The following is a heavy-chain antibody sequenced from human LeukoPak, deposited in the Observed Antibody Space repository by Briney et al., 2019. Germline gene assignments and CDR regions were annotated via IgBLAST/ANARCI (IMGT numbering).Heavy chain of an antibody. D-gene: IGHD3-22*01. V-gene: IGHV3-30*18. CDR2: ISYDGSNK. J-gene: IGHJ4*02. CDR3: AKDGPSTPDYYDSSGYYLPY. CDR1: GFTFSSYG. Sequence: SGRSLRLSCAASGFTFSSYGMHWVRQAPGKGLEWVAVISYDGSNKYYADSVKGRFTISRDNSKNTLYLQMNSLRAEDTAVYYCAKDGPSTPDYYDSSGYYLPYWGQGTLVTVSS.